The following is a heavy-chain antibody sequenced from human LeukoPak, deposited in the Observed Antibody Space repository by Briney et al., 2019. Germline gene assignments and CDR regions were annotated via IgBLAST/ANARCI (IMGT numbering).Heavy chain of an antibody. CDR1: GFIFSSYG. J-gene: IGHJ4*02. CDR3: AKDAPVLLWFGESYYFDY. Sequence: GGSLRLSCAASGFIFSSYGMSWVRQAPGQGLEWVSAISGSGGSTYYADSVKGRFTISRDNSKNTLYLQMNSLRAEDTAVYYCAKDAPVLLWFGESYYFDYWGQGTLVTVSS. V-gene: IGHV3-23*01. D-gene: IGHD3-10*01. CDR2: ISGSGGST.